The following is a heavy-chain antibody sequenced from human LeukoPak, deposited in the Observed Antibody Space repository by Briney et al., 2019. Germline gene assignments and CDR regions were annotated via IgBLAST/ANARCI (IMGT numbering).Heavy chain of an antibody. CDR2: IYHSGST. CDR1: GYSISSGYY. J-gene: IGHJ3*02. Sequence: PSETLSLTCALSGYSISSGYYWGWIRQPPGKGLEWIGIIYHSGSTYYNPSLKSRVTISVDTSKNKFSLKLSSVTAADTAVYYCARETLSGYDGNDAFDIWGQGTMVSVSS. V-gene: IGHV4-38-2*02. CDR3: ARETLSGYDGNDAFDI. D-gene: IGHD5-12*01.